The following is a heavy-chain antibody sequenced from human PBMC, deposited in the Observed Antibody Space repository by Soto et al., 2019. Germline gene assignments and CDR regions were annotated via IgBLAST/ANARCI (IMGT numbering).Heavy chain of an antibody. V-gene: IGHV3-21*01. CDR1: GFTFRSFT. J-gene: IGHJ5*02. CDR3: TRDASRDSSARGWFDP. CDR2: VSSNSAYI. D-gene: IGHD6-13*01. Sequence: GGSLRLSCAASGFTFRSFTMNWVRQAPGKGLEWVSTVSSNSAYIYYTDALRGRFTISRDNAKNSLHLQMNSLRAEDTAVYYCTRDASRDSSARGWFDPWGPGTLVTVSS.